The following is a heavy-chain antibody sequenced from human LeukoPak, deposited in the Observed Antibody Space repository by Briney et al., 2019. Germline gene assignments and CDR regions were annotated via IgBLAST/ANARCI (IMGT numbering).Heavy chain of an antibody. D-gene: IGHD2-2*01. CDR3: ARFACSSTSCYVDY. J-gene: IGHJ4*02. Sequence: SETLSLTCTVSGGSISTYFWSWIRQPPGKGLEWIGYVYYSGSTNYNPSLKSRVTISVDTSKNQFSLRLTSVTAADTAVYYCARFACSSTSCYVDYWGQGTLVTVSS. CDR2: VYYSGST. CDR1: GGSISTYF. V-gene: IGHV4-59*01.